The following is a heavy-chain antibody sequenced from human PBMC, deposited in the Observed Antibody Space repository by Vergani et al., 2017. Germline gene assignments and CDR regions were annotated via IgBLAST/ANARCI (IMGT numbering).Heavy chain of an antibody. D-gene: IGHD1-20*01. J-gene: IGHJ4*02. V-gene: IGHV4-39*07. CDR1: GGSISSSSYY. CDR3: ARGSITGMIPHSKRHTARFNY. CDR2: INHSGST. Sequence: QLQLQESGPGLVKPSETLSLTCTVSGGSISSSSYYWGWIRQPPGKGLEWIGEINHSGSTNYNPSLKSRVTISVDTSKNQFSLKLSSVTAADTAVYYCARGSITGMIPHSKRHTARFNYWGQGTLVTVSS.